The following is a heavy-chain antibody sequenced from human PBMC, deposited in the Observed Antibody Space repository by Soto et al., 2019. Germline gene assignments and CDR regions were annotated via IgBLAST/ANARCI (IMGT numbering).Heavy chain of an antibody. J-gene: IGHJ6*02. V-gene: IGHV3-74*01. CDR2: INSDGSST. D-gene: IGHD6-19*01. CDR3: ARDGQQWLVKYYYYGMDV. CDR1: GFTFSSYW. Sequence: GSLRLSCAASGFTFSSYWMHWVRQAPGKGLVWVSRINSDGSSTSYADSVKGRFTISRDNAKNTLYLQMNSLRAEDTAVYYCARDGQQWLVKYYYYGMDVWGQGTTVTVSS.